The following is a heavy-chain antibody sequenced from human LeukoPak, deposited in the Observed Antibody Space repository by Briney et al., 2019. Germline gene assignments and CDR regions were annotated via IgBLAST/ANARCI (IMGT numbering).Heavy chain of an antibody. CDR2: INPNTGGT. V-gene: IGHV1-2*02. CDR3: ARDLATIDGIAWYYFEN. Sequence: ASVTVSCKASGYTFTDHYIHWVRQAPGQGFEWMGWINPNTGGTVYAQRFQDRIAISTYTSMTTVYMELSSLDSDDTALYYCARDLATIDGIAWYYFENWGQGTLVTVS. CDR1: GYTFTDHY. J-gene: IGHJ4*02. D-gene: IGHD5-12*01.